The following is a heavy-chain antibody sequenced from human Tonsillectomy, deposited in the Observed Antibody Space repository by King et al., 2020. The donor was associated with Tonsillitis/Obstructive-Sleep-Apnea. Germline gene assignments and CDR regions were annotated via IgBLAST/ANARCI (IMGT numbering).Heavy chain of an antibody. CDR2: IYYSGST. CDR3: AGGVIRFLEWDNWFDP. V-gene: IGHV4-61*01. Sequence: VQLQESGPGLVKPSETLSLTCTVSGGSVSSGSYYWSWIRQPPGKGLEWIGYIYYSGSTNYNPSLKSRVTISVDTSKNQFSLKLSSVTAADTAVYYCAGGVIRFLEWDNWFDPWGQGTLVTVSS. D-gene: IGHD3-3*01. CDR1: GGSVSSGSYY. J-gene: IGHJ5*02.